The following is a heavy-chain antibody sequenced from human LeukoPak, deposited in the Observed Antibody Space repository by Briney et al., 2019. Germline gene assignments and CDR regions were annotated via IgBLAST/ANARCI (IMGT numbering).Heavy chain of an antibody. CDR1: GFTFSSYA. V-gene: IGHV3-23*01. CDR2: ISGSGGST. D-gene: IGHD3-3*01. Sequence: GGSLRLSCAASGFTFSSYAMSWVRQAPGKGLEWVSAISGSGGSTYYADSVKGRFTISRDNPKNTLYLQMNSLRAEDTAVYYCAKDYDFWSGPSDYWGQGTLVTVSS. CDR3: AKDYDFWSGPSDY. J-gene: IGHJ4*02.